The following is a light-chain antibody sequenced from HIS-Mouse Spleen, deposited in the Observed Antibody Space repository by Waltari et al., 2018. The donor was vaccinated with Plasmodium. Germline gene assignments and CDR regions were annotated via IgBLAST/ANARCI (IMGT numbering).Light chain of an antibody. J-gene: IGKJ1*01. V-gene: IGKV3-20*01. Sequence: EIVLTQSPGTLSLSPGERATLSCRASQSVSSSYVAWYQQKPGQAPRLLIYGAASMATGIPDRFSGSGSGTDFTLTISRLEPEDFAVYYCQQYGSSSWTFGQGTKVEIK. CDR3: QQYGSSSWT. CDR2: GAA. CDR1: QSVSSSY.